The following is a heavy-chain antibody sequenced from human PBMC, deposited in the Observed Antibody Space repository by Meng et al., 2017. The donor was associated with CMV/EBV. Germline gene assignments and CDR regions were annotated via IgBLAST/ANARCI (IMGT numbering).Heavy chain of an antibody. V-gene: IGHV3-23*01. D-gene: IGHD3-10*01. J-gene: IGHJ6*02. CDR3: AKDGGSGSYYKSSDSFYYYYGMDV. CDR2: ISGSGGST. CDR1: GFTFSSYA. Sequence: GGSLRLSCAASGFTFSSYAMSWVRQAPGKGLEWVSAISGSGGSTYYADSVTGRFTISRDNSKNTLYLQMNSLRAEDTAVYYCAKDGGSGSYYKSSDSFYYYYGMDVWGQGTTVTVSS.